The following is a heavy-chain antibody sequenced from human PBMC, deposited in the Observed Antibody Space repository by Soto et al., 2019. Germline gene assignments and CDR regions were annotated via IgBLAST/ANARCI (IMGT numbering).Heavy chain of an antibody. J-gene: IGHJ4*02. V-gene: IGHV3-66*01. CDR3: ARDGTYYYDSSGYYLEDY. CDR1: GFTVSSNY. CDR2: IYSGGST. D-gene: IGHD3-22*01. Sequence: EVQLVESGGGLVQPGGSLRLSCAASGFTVSSNYMSWVRQAPGKGLEWVSVIYSGGSTYYADSVKGRFTISRDNSKNTLYLQRNSLRAEDTAVYYCARDGTYYYDSSGYYLEDYWGQGTLVTVSS.